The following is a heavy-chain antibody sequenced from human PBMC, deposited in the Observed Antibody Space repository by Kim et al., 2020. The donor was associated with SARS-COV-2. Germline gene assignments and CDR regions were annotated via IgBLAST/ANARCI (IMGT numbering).Heavy chain of an antibody. Sequence: GGSLRLSCAASGFTFSDYYMSWIRQAPGKGLEWVSYISSSGSTIYYADSVKGRFTISRDNAKNSLYLQMNSLRAEDTAVYYCARVITIFGPSPASNAFDIWGQGTMVTVSS. CDR3: ARVITIFGPSPASNAFDI. D-gene: IGHD3-3*01. CDR2: ISSSGSTI. CDR1: GFTFSDYY. V-gene: IGHV3-11*01. J-gene: IGHJ3*02.